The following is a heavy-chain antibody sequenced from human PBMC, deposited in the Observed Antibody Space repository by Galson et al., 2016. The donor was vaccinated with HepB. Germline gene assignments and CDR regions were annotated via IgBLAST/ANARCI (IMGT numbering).Heavy chain of an antibody. J-gene: IGHJ4*02. D-gene: IGHD3-3*01. Sequence: SLRFSCAASGFTFTNYAMSWFRQAPGKGLEWIGFIRSNSYGGTTEYAASARGTFTISRDDSENIAFLQLSSLRTEDTAVYYCSRVVGLDYDFWSGYPDFDYWGQGALVTVSS. CDR1: GFTFTNYA. V-gene: IGHV3-49*03. CDR2: IRSNSYGGTT. CDR3: SRVVGLDYDFWSGYPDFDY.